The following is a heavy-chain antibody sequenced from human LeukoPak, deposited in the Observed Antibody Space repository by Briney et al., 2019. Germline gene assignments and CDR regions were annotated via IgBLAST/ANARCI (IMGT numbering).Heavy chain of an antibody. V-gene: IGHV4-34*01. J-gene: IGHJ5*02. CDR1: GGSFSGYY. D-gene: IGHD5-18*01. Sequence: SETLSLTCAVYGGSFSGYYWSWIRQPPGKGLEWIGEINHSGSTNYNPSLQSRVTISVDTSKNQFSLKLSSVTAAATAVYYCARAYRRNTAMAPNLGAWGQGTLVTVSS. CDR3: ARAYRRNTAMAPNLGA. CDR2: INHSGST.